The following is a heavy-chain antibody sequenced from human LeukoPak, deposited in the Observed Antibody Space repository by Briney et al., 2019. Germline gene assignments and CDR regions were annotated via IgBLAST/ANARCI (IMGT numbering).Heavy chain of an antibody. J-gene: IGHJ6*03. V-gene: IGHV3-21*01. CDR3: ARVQGITIFGVVIRRGYYMDV. CDR1: GFTFSSYS. CDR2: ISSSSSYI. Sequence: PGGSLRLSCAASGFTFSSYSMNWVRQAPGKGLEWVSSISSSSSYIYYADSVKGRFTISRDNAKNSLYLQMNSLRAEDTAVYYCARVQGITIFGVVIRRGYYMDVWGKGTTVTVSS. D-gene: IGHD3-3*01.